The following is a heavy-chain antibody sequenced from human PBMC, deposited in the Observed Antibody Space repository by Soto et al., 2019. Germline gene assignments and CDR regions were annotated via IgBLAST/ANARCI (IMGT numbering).Heavy chain of an antibody. Sequence: QVQLVQSGAEVKKPGSSVKVSCKASGGTFSSYAINWVRQAPGQGLEWMGGIIPIFGTADYAQKFQGRATITADESTRTAYMELSSLRSEDTAVYYCARAVAGGVYYYDGMDVWGQGTTVTVSS. V-gene: IGHV1-69*12. J-gene: IGHJ6*02. CDR2: IIPIFGTA. D-gene: IGHD6-19*01. CDR3: ARAVAGGVYYYDGMDV. CDR1: GGTFSSYA.